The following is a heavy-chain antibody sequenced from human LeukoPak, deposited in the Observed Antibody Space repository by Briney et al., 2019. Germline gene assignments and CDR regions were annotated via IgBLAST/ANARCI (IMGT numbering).Heavy chain of an antibody. D-gene: IGHD1-26*01. CDR2: IYDSGST. CDR1: GGSIRSSYYY. Sequence: SETLSLTCTVSGGSIRSSYYYWGWIRQPPGKGLEWIGSIYDSGSTYYNPSLKSRVTISVDTSKNQFSLKLNSVTAADTAVYYCARGLVGLTPHAGVFQIWGQGTKVTVSS. V-gene: IGHV4-39*01. CDR3: ARGLVGLTPHAGVFQI. J-gene: IGHJ3*02.